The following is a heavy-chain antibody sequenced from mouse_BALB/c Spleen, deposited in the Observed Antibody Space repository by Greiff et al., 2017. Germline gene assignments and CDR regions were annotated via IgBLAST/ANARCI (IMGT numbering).Heavy chain of an antibody. CDR3: ARGRWLLREVDY. V-gene: IGHV1S81*02. Sequence: QVQLQQPGAELVKPGASVKLSCKASGYTFTSYYMYWVKQRPGQGLEWIGGINPSNGGTNFNEKFKSKATLTVDKSSSTAYMQLSSLTSEDSAVYYCARGRWLLREVDYWGQGTTLTVSS. D-gene: IGHD2-3*01. CDR1: GYTFTSYY. CDR2: INPSNGGT. J-gene: IGHJ2*01.